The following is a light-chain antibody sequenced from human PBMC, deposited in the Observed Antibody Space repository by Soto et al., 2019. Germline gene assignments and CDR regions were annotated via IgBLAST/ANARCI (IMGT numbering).Light chain of an antibody. J-gene: IGKJ4*01. CDR2: GAS. Sequence: EIVLTQSPGTLSLSPGERATLSCRASQTISNTFLAWYQQRSGQAPRLLIYGASGRAAGIPDRFSGSGSGTDFTLSISRLEPEDFAVYYCQQYGVSPTFGVGTNVEIK. CDR3: QQYGVSPT. CDR1: QTISNTF. V-gene: IGKV3-20*01.